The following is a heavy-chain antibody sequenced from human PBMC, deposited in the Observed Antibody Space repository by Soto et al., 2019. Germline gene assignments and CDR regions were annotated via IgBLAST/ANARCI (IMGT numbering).Heavy chain of an antibody. V-gene: IGHV1-58*01. Sequence: QMQLVQSGPEVKKPGTSVKVSCKASGFTFTSSAVQWVRQARGQRLEWIGWIVVGSGNTNYAQKFQERVTITRDMSTSTAYRELSSVRSEDTGVYYCAARGNDGYGMDVWGQGATVTVSS. D-gene: IGHD1-1*01. CDR1: GFTFTSSA. CDR2: IVVGSGNT. CDR3: AARGNDGYGMDV. J-gene: IGHJ6*02.